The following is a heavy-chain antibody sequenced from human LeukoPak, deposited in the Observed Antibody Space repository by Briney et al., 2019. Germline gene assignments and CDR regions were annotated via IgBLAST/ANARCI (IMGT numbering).Heavy chain of an antibody. J-gene: IGHJ4*02. Sequence: PGGSLRLSCAASGFNFDDYAMHWVRQAPGKGLEWVSGISYNSGNIGYVDSVKGRFTISRDNAKNSLYLQMNSLRVEDTAVYYCARAGTGYHSSSDYWGQGTLVTVSS. V-gene: IGHV3-9*01. D-gene: IGHD3/OR15-3a*01. CDR3: ARAGTGYHSSSDY. CDR2: ISYNSGNI. CDR1: GFNFDDYA.